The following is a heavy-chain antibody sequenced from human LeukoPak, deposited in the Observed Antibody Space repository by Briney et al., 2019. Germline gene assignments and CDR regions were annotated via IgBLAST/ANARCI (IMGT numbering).Heavy chain of an antibody. J-gene: IGHJ3*02. Sequence: GGSLRLSCAASGFTFSSYSMNWVRQAPGKGLEGVSSISSSSSYIYYADSLKGRFTISRDNAKNSLYLQMNSLRAEDTAVYYCARASKAYCDFWSGHRDAFDIWGQGTMVTVSS. CDR1: GFTFSSYS. CDR2: ISSSSSYI. V-gene: IGHV3-21*01. D-gene: IGHD3-3*01. CDR3: ARASKAYCDFWSGHRDAFDI.